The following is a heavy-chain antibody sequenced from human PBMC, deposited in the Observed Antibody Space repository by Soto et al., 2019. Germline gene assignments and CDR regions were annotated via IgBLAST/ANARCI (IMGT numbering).Heavy chain of an antibody. CDR2: IYWHDDK. V-gene: IGHV2-5*01. Sequence: QVTLKESGPTLVKPTQTLTLTCTFSGFSLSTSRVGVGWIRQPRGKALEWLGLIYWHDDKRYSPSLKSRLTITKDTSKNQVVLTMTNMDPVDTATYSCAHSPPPYGGNIYFDYWGQGTLVTVSS. CDR3: AHSPPPYGGNIYFDY. D-gene: IGHD2-15*01. CDR1: GFSLSTSRVG. J-gene: IGHJ4*02.